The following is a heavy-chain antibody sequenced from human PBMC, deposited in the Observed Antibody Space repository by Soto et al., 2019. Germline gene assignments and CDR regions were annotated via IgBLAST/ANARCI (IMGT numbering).Heavy chain of an antibody. CDR2: IIPIFGTA. Sequence: QVQLVQSGAEVKKPGSSVKVSCKASGGTFSSYAISWVRQAPGQGLEWMGGIIPIFGTANYAQKFQGRVTIPADESTSTAYMELSSLRSEDTAVYYCARRAGYCRSTSCPDYYYYGMDVWGQGTTVTVSS. J-gene: IGHJ6*02. CDR1: GGTFSSYA. D-gene: IGHD2-2*01. V-gene: IGHV1-69*01. CDR3: ARRAGYCRSTSCPDYYYYGMDV.